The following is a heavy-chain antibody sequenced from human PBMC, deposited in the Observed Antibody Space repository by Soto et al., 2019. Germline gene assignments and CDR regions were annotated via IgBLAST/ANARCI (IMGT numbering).Heavy chain of an antibody. J-gene: IGHJ5*02. CDR2: VVPLFGTP. D-gene: IGHD5-12*01. CDR3: ARGVDVMTKYEP. V-gene: IGHV1-69*01. Sequence: QVQLVQSGAEVKEPWSSVKVSCKTSGGSFSMYAISWVRQAPGQGLEWLGGVVPLFGTPNYAQKFLDRVTITADDSQSTVYMELSSLESDDTAVYFCARGVDVMTKYEPWGPGSLVTVS. CDR1: GGSFSMYA.